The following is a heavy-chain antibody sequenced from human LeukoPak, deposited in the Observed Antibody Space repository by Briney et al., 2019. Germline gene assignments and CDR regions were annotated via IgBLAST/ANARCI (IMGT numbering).Heavy chain of an antibody. CDR2: ISSGSSNK. CDR3: AREVHGMDV. Sequence: GGSLRLSCAASGFTFSSYSMNWVRQTPEKGLEWVSYISSGSSNKYYADSVKGRFTISRDNAKNSLYLQMNSLRAEDTAVYYCAREVHGMDVWGQGTTVTVSS. J-gene: IGHJ6*02. V-gene: IGHV3-48*01. CDR1: GFTFSSYS.